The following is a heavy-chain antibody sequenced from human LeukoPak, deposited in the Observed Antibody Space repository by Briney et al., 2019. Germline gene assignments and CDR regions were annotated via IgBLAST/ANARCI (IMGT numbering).Heavy chain of an antibody. V-gene: IGHV4-59*01. CDR3: ARGAGYRASDY. CDR2: IYYSGST. D-gene: IGHD5-24*01. CDR1: GGSISSYY. Sequence: PSETLSLTSTVSGGSISSYYWSWIRQPPGKGLEWIGYIYYSGSTNYNPSLKSRVTISVDTSKNQFSLKLSSVTAADTAVYYCARGAGYRASDYWGQGTPVTVSS. J-gene: IGHJ4*02.